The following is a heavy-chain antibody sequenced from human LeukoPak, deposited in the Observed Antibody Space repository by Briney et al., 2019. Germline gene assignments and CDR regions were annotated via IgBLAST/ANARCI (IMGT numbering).Heavy chain of an antibody. CDR1: GFTFSNYA. Sequence: GGSLRLSCAASGFTFSNYAMSWVRQAPGKGLEWVSNIISSGGTTDYADSVKGRFTISRDNSKNTLYLQMNNLRAEDTAVYYCAKDCEFWSGYYPIFDYWVQGTLVTVCS. CDR2: IISSGGTT. D-gene: IGHD3-3*01. J-gene: IGHJ4*02. CDR3: AKDCEFWSGYYPIFDY. V-gene: IGHV3-23*01.